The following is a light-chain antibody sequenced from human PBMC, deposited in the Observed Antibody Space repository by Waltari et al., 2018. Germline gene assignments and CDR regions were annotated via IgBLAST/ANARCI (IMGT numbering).Light chain of an antibody. V-gene: IGKV1-33*01. CDR1: QDISNY. Sequence: IQITQSPSSLSASPGHRVTTTCQASQDISNYLNWYQQKPGKAPKLLIYDASNLETGVPSRFSGSGSGTDFTFTISSLQPEDIATYYCQQYDNLLFTFGPGTKVDIK. CDR3: QQYDNLLFT. J-gene: IGKJ3*01. CDR2: DAS.